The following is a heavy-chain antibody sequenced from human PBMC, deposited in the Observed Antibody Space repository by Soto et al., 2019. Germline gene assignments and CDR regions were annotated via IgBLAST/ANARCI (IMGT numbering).Heavy chain of an antibody. D-gene: IGHD1-26*01. Sequence: SGPTLVNPTETLTLTCTVSGFSLSNARMGVTWIRQPPGKALEWLAHIFSNDEKSYSTSLKSRLTISKDTSKSQVVLTMTNMDPVGTATYYCARHGRGVGARPLDYWGQGTLVTVSS. CDR3: ARHGRGVGARPLDY. CDR1: GFSLSNARMG. V-gene: IGHV2-26*01. J-gene: IGHJ4*02. CDR2: IFSNDEK.